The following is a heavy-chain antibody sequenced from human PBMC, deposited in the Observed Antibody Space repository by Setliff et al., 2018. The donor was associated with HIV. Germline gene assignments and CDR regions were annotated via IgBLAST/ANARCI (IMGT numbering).Heavy chain of an antibody. CDR1: SASISSSGYY. D-gene: IGHD3-10*01. Sequence: PSETLSLTCTVSSASISSSGYYWGWIRQPPGKGLEWIGSIYYSGSTYYNPSLKSRVTISVDTSKNQFSLKLSSVTAADTAVYYCARKSYYYTDHVDIWGQGALVTVSS. CDR3: ARKSYYYTDHVDI. CDR2: IYYSGST. J-gene: IGHJ4*02. V-gene: IGHV4-39*01.